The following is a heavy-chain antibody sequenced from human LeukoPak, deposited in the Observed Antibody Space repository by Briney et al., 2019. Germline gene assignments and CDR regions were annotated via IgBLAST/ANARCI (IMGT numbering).Heavy chain of an antibody. CDR2: ISYDGSNK. J-gene: IGHJ4*02. D-gene: IGHD3-10*01. V-gene: IGHV3-30*04. Sequence: GGSLRLSCAASGFTFSNYAIHWVRQAPGKGLEWVAVISYDGSNKYYADSVKGRFTISRDNSKNTLYLQMSSLRAEDTAVYYCARHKDSGSYDYWGQGTLVTVSS. CDR3: ARHKDSGSYDY. CDR1: GFTFSNYA.